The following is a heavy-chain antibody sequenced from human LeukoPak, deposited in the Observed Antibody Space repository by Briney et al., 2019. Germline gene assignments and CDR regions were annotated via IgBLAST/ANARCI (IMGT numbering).Heavy chain of an antibody. D-gene: IGHD4-17*01. Sequence: GGSLRLSCAASGFTFDDYAMHWVRQAPGKGLEWVSGISWNSGSIGYADSVKGRFTISRDNAKNPLYLQMNSLRAEDTALYYCARGSGGDYRDYYYYGMDVWGQGTTVTVSS. CDR1: GFTFDDYA. CDR3: ARGSGGDYRDYYYYGMDV. J-gene: IGHJ6*02. CDR2: ISWNSGSI. V-gene: IGHV3-9*01.